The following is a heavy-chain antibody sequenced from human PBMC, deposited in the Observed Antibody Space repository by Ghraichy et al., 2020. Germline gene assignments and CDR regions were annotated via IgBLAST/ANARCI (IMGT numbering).Heavy chain of an antibody. Sequence: SVKVSCKASGGTFSSYAISWVRQAPGQGLEWMGRIIPILGIANYAQKFQGRVTITADKSTSTAYMELSSLRSEDTAVYYCARVNKPLWNLRLGYYFDYWGQGTLVTVSS. CDR2: IIPILGIA. CDR1: GGTFSSYA. J-gene: IGHJ4*02. CDR3: ARVNKPLWNLRLGYYFDY. V-gene: IGHV1-69*04. D-gene: IGHD3-16*01.